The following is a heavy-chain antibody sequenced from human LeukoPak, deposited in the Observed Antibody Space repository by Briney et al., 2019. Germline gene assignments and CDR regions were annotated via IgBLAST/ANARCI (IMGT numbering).Heavy chain of an antibody. CDR2: ISYGGSYK. D-gene: IGHD3-22*01. CDR1: GFTFSSYG. V-gene: IGHV3-30*02. J-gene: IGHJ4*02. CDR3: SKEGAQLSSGYYFDY. Sequence: GGSLRLSCAASGFTFSSYGMHWVRQAPGKGLEWVAFISYGGSYKYYADSVKGRFTISRDNSKNTLYLQMNSLRAEDTAVYYCSKEGAQLSSGYYFDYWGRGTLVSVSS.